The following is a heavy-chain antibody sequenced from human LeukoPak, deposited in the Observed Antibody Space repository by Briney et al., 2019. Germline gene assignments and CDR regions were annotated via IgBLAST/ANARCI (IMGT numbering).Heavy chain of an antibody. V-gene: IGHV3-48*01. Sequence: GGSLRLSCAASGFTFSGYSMNWVRQAPGKGLEWVSYISSSSSTIYYADSVKGRFTISRDNAKNSLYLQMNSLRAEDTAVYYCARDNDSGSWLFDYWGQGTLVTVSS. CDR3: ARDNDSGSWLFDY. CDR1: GFTFSGYS. J-gene: IGHJ4*02. CDR2: ISSSSSTI. D-gene: IGHD6-13*01.